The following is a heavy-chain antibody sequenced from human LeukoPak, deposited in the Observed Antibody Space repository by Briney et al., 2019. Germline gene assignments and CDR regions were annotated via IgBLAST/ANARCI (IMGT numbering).Heavy chain of an antibody. CDR1: GFTFSDYY. V-gene: IGHV3-11*01. J-gene: IGHJ6*04. CDR3: ARDLASSDV. Sequence: GGSLRLSCAVSGFTFSDYYMSWIRQAPGKGLEWVSSISGAGSTTHYADSVRGRFTISRDNAKNSLYLQMNSLRAEDTALYYCARDLASSDVWGKGTTVTVSS. CDR2: ISGAGSTT. D-gene: IGHD3-16*01.